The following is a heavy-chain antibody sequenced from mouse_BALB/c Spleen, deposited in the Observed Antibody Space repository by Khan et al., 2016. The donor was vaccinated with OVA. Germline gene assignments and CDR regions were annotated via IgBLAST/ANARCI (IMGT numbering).Heavy chain of an antibody. V-gene: IGHV2-6-4*01. D-gene: IGHD2-14*01. CDR2: IWGGGGT. CDR3: ARDYYRYDGYYAMDY. CDR1: GFSLSRYN. J-gene: IGHJ4*01. Sequence: QVQLKESGPGLVTPSQSLSITCTVSGFSLSRYNIHWVRQPPGKGLEWLGMIWGGGGTDYNSTLTIRLSISKDNSKSQVFLKMNSLQTDDTAMYFCARDYYRYDGYYAMDYWGQGTSVTVSS.